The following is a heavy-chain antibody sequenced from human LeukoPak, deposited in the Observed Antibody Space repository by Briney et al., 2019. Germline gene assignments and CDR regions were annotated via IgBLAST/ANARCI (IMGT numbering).Heavy chain of an antibody. CDR1: GFTFSSYS. Sequence: GGSLRLSCAASGFTFSSYSMTWVRQAPGKGLEWVSSISSSSSYIYYADSVKGRITISRDNAKNSPYLQMNSLRAEDTAVYYCATNDGYNYYFDYWGQGTLVTVSS. CDR2: ISSSSSYI. D-gene: IGHD5-24*01. V-gene: IGHV3-21*04. J-gene: IGHJ4*02. CDR3: ATNDGYNYYFDY.